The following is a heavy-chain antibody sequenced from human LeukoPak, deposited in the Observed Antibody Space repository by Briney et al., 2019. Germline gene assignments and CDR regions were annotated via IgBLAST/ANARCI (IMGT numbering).Heavy chain of an antibody. V-gene: IGHV3-48*01. J-gene: IGHJ4*02. D-gene: IGHD3-22*01. Sequence: GGSLRLSCAASGFTFSTYSMNWVRQAPGKGLEWVSYISSSSSTIYYADSVKGRFTISRDSAKNSLYLQMNSLRAEDTAVYYCARGSTYYDSSGQVPFDYWGQGTLVTVSS. CDR3: ARGSTYYDSSGQVPFDY. CDR1: GFTFSTYS. CDR2: ISSSSSTI.